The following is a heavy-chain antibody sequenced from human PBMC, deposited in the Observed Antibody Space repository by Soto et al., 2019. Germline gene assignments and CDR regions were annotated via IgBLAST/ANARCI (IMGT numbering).Heavy chain of an antibody. J-gene: IGHJ5*02. CDR3: ARERIKIFGVVIENWFDT. CDR2: IYYSGST. D-gene: IGHD3-3*01. Sequence: SETLSLTCTVSGGSTSSYYWRCIRQRPGKGLECIGYIYYSGSTNYNPSLKCRVTISVDTSKNQFSLNLSSVTAAGTAVYYCARERIKIFGVVIENWFDTWGQGTLVTV. CDR1: GGSTSSYY. V-gene: IGHV4-59*13.